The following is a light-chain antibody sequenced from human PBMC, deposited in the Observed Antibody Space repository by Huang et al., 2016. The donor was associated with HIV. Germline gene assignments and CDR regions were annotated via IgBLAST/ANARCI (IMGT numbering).Light chain of an antibody. Sequence: EKVMAQSPGTLSVSPGERATLSCRASDSVSTNVAWYQQRPGQAPRLLIYGASTRATGIPASFSGSGSGTEFALTISSMQSEDFAVYYCQQYNNWPVTFGGGTKVEIK. CDR3: QQYNNWPVT. V-gene: IGKV3-15*01. CDR2: GAS. CDR1: DSVSTN. J-gene: IGKJ4*01.